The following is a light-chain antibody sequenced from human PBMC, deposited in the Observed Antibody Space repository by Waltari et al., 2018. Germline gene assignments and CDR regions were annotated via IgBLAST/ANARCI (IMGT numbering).Light chain of an antibody. Sequence: QSALTPFPSASGSPGQSVTISCTGTSSDFGSYNYVSWYQHHPGKAPKLMIYEIDKRPSGVPDRFSGSMSGNTASLTVSGLQAEDEADYYCSSYIGTNNWVFGGGTKLTVL. CDR3: SSYIGTNNWV. CDR2: EID. CDR1: SSDFGSYNY. J-gene: IGLJ3*02. V-gene: IGLV2-8*01.